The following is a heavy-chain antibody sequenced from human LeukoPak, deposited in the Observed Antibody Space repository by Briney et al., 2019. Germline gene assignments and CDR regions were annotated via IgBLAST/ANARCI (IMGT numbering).Heavy chain of an antibody. V-gene: IGHV3-7*01. CDR3: ARDRSSWQNWFDP. CDR1: GFTFSSYW. Sequence: GGSLRLSCAASGFTFSSYWMSWVRQAPGKGLEWVANIKQDGSEKYYVDSVKGRFTISRDNAKNSLYLQMNSLRAEDTAVYYCARDRSSWQNWFDPWGQGTLVTVSS. J-gene: IGHJ5*02. D-gene: IGHD6-13*01. CDR2: IKQDGSEK.